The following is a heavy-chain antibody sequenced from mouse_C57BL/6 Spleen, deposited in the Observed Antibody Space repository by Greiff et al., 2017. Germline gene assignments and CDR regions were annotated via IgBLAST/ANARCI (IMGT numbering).Heavy chain of an antibody. CDR3: ARRGLRRDYGVDY. J-gene: IGHJ4*01. Sequence: VQLQQPGAELVRPGTSVKLSCKASGYTFTSYWMHWVKQRPGQGLEWIGVIDPSDSYTNYNQKFKGKATLTVNTSSSTAYMQLSSLTSEDSAVYYCARRGLRRDYGVDYWGQGTSVTVSS. CDR2: IDPSDSYT. CDR1: GYTFTSYW. V-gene: IGHV1-59*01. D-gene: IGHD2-4*01.